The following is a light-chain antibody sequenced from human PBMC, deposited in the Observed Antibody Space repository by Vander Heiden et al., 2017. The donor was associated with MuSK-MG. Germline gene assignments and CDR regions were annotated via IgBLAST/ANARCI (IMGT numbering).Light chain of an antibody. CDR3: QAWDSSTVV. J-gene: IGLJ2*01. V-gene: IGLV3-1*01. CDR2: QDS. CDR1: KLGDKY. Sequence: SYELTQPPSVSVSPGQTASITYPGDKLGDKYACWYQQKPGQSPVLVIYQDSKRPSGIPERFSGSNSGNTATLTISGTQAMDEADYYCQAWDSSTVVFGGGTKL.